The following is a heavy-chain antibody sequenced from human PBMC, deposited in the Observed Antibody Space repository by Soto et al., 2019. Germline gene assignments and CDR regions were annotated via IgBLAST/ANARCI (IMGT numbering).Heavy chain of an antibody. CDR2: ISGGGDTT. V-gene: IGHV3-23*01. Sequence: EVQLLESGGGLVQPGGSLRLSCAASGFTFNNYAMTWVRQAPGKGLEWVSGISGGGDTTSYADSVKGRFTVSRDGSKNTVYLQMTSLRAEDTALYYCAKVRGGSVSLTPRFDFWGQGTLVAVSS. J-gene: IGHJ4*02. CDR3: AKVRGGSVSLTPRFDF. CDR1: GFTFNNYA. D-gene: IGHD3-10*01.